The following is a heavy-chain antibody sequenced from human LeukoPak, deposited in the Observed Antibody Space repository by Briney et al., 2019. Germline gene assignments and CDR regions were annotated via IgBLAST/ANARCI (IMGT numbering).Heavy chain of an antibody. CDR2: IYTSGTT. CDR3: AREYPNDTVGASFDS. Sequence: SETLSLTCTVSGGSINNYYWTWIRQPAGKGLEWIGRIYTSGTTNYNPSLKSRVTMSVDTSKNQFSLKLSSVTAADTAVYYCAREYPNDTVGASFDSWGQGTLVTVSS. V-gene: IGHV4-4*07. CDR1: GGSINNYY. D-gene: IGHD1-26*01. J-gene: IGHJ4*02.